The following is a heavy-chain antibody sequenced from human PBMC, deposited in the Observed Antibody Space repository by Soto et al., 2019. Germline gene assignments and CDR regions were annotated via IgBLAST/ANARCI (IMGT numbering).Heavy chain of an antibody. J-gene: IGHJ5*02. CDR1: GFTFSNYA. Sequence: PGGSLRLSCAASGFTFSNYAMTWVRQGPGKGLEWASAISGSGGSAYYADSVKGRFTISRDNSKNTLYLQMNSLRADDSGVYYCAKDPYSGVLVPVAIGFDPWGPGTLVTVSS. CDR2: ISGSGGSA. V-gene: IGHV3-23*01. CDR3: AKDPYSGVLVPVAIGFDP. D-gene: IGHD2-2*01.